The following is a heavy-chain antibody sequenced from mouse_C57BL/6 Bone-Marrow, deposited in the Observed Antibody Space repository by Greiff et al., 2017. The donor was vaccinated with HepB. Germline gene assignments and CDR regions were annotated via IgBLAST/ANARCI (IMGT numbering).Heavy chain of an antibody. Sequence: EVKVVESGGGLVKPGGSLKLSCAASGFTFSDYGMHWVRQAPEKGLEWVAYISSGSSTIYYADTVKGQFTISRDNAKNTLFLQMTSLRSEDTAMYYCAKTYYSNPYYAMDYWGQGTSVTVSS. CDR3: AKTYYSNPYYAMDY. CDR2: ISSGSSTI. D-gene: IGHD2-5*01. J-gene: IGHJ4*01. CDR1: GFTFSDYG. V-gene: IGHV5-17*01.